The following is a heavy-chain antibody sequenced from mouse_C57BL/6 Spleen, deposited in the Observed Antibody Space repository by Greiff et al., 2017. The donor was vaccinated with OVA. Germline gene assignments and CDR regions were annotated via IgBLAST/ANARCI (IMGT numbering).Heavy chain of an antibody. Sequence: EVQLQESGAELVRPGASVKLSCTASGFNIKDDYLHWVKQRPEQGLEWIGWLDPENGDTEYASKFQGKATITADTSSNTAYLQLSSLASEDTAVDYCTTTGTLAYWGQGTLVTVSA. V-gene: IGHV14-4*01. D-gene: IGHD4-1*01. CDR1: GFNIKDDY. CDR3: TTTGTLAY. J-gene: IGHJ3*01. CDR2: LDPENGDT.